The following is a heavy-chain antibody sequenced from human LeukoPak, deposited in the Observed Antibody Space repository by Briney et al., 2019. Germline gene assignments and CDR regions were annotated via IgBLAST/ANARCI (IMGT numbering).Heavy chain of an antibody. CDR3: AKVRGGLYYYGSGSYYMNY. D-gene: IGHD3-10*01. V-gene: IGHV3-23*01. Sequence: GGSLRLSCAASGFTFSSYAMSWVRQAPGKGLEGVSAISGCGGSTYYADSVKGRFTISRDNSKNKLYLLMNSLGAEDTAVYYCAKVRGGLYYYGSGSYYMNYWGQGTLVTVSS. J-gene: IGHJ4*02. CDR1: GFTFSSYA. CDR2: ISGCGGST.